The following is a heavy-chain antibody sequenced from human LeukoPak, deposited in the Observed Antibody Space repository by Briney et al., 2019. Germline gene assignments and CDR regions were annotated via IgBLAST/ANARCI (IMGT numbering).Heavy chain of an antibody. J-gene: IGHJ6*02. CDR2: INPNSGGT. Sequence: ASVKVSCKASGYTFTGYYMHWVRQAPGQGLEWMGWINPNSGGTNYAQKFQGRVTMTRDTSISTAYMELSRLRSDDTAVYYCAREAQLIELAPAAIEAVYYYYGMDVWGQGTTVTVSS. CDR1: GYTFTGYY. V-gene: IGHV1-2*02. CDR3: AREAQLIELAPAAIEAVYYYYGMDV. D-gene: IGHD2-2*01.